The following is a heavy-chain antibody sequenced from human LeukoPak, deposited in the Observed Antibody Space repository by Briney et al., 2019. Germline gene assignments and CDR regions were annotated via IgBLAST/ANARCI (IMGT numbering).Heavy chain of an antibody. D-gene: IGHD3-3*01. V-gene: IGHV1-18*01. Sequence: ASVKVSCKASGYTFTSYGISWVRQAPGQGLEWMGWISAYNGNTNYAQKLQGRVTMTTDTSTSTAYMELRSLRSDDTAVYYCARVKSITIFGVVPYYMDVWGKGTTVTVSS. CDR2: ISAYNGNT. CDR1: GYTFTSYG. J-gene: IGHJ6*03. CDR3: ARVKSITIFGVVPYYMDV.